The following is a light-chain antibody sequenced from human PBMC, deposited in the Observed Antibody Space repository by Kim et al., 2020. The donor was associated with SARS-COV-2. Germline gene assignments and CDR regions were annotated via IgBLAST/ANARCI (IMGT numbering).Light chain of an antibody. CDR3: QQTHTAPWT. CDR2: TAS. CDR1: QTISMS. J-gene: IGKJ1*01. V-gene: IGKV1-39*01. Sequence: DIQLTQSPSSLSASVGDRVTITYRASQTISMSLNWYHQKPGEAPQLLIYTASSLQSGVTSRFSGSGSGTEFTVTISSLQPEDFATYYCQQTHTAPWTFGQGTNMDIK.